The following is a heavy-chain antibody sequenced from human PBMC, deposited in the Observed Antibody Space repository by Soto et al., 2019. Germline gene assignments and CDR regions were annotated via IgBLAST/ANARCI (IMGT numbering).Heavy chain of an antibody. J-gene: IGHJ4*02. V-gene: IGHV3-9*01. CDR3: AKVRSSSWYRPYFDY. CDR1: GFTFDDYA. D-gene: IGHD6-13*01. Sequence: HPGGSLRLSCAASGFTFDDYAMHWVRQAPGKGLEWVSGISWNSGSIGYADSVKGRFTISRDNAKNSLYLQMNSLRAEDTALYYCAKVRSSSWYRPYFDYWGQGTLVTVSS. CDR2: ISWNSGSI.